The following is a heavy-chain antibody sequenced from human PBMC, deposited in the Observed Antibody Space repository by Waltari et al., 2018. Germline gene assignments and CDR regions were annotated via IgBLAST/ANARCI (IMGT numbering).Heavy chain of an antibody. CDR3: ARGNDFWSGYYPNPYYFDY. CDR1: GFTFSSYW. J-gene: IGHJ4*02. CDR2: IKQDGSEK. V-gene: IGHV3-7*01. D-gene: IGHD3-3*01. Sequence: EVQLVESGGGLVQPGGSLRLSCAASGFTFSSYWMSWVRQAPGKGLEWVANIKQDGSEKYYVYSVRGRFTISRDNAKNSLNLQMNSLRDEDTAVYYCARGNDFWSGYYPNPYYFDYWGQGTLVTVSS.